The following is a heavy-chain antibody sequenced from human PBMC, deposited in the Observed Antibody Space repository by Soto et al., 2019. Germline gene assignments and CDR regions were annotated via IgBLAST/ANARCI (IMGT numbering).Heavy chain of an antibody. V-gene: IGHV3-23*01. CDR1: GFTFSSYA. Sequence: TGGSLRLSCAASGFTFSSYAMSWVRQAPGKGLEWVSAISGSGGSTYYADSVKGRFTISRDNSKNTLYLQMSSLRAEDTAVYYCAKDPTLPEYSSSWLPGPLFDYWGQGTLVTVSS. CDR2: ISGSGGST. J-gene: IGHJ4*02. D-gene: IGHD6-13*01. CDR3: AKDPTLPEYSSSWLPGPLFDY.